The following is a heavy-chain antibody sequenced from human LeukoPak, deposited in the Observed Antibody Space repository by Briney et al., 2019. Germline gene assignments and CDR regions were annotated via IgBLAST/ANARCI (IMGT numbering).Heavy chain of an antibody. D-gene: IGHD6-13*01. CDR1: GFTFSSYA. Sequence: PGGSLRLSCAASGFTFSSYAMSWVRQAPGKGLEWVSAISGSGSITYYADSVKGRFTISRDNSKNTVYLQMNSLRAEDTAVYYCAKKRIAAAGKTDFDYWGQGTLVTVSS. V-gene: IGHV3-23*01. J-gene: IGHJ4*02. CDR3: AKKRIAAAGKTDFDY. CDR2: ISGSGSIT.